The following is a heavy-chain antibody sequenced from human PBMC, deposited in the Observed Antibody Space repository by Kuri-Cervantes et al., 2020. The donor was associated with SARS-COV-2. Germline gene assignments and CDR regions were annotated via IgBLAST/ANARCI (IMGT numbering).Heavy chain of an antibody. CDR3: AHNGGPGFGGYFDL. V-gene: IGHV2-70*12. CDR2: IDWDDDK. Sequence: SGPTLVKPTQTLTLTCTFSGFSLSTSGMRVSWIRQPPGKALEWLARIDWDDDKYYSTSLKTRLTISKDTSKNQVVLTMTNMDPVDTATYYCAHNGGPGFGGYFDLWGRGTLVTVSS. D-gene: IGHD3-3*01. CDR1: GFSLSTSGMR. J-gene: IGHJ2*01.